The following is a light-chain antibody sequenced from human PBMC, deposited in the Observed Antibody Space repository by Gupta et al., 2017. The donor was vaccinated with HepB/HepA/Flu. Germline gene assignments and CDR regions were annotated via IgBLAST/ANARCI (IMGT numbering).Light chain of an antibody. J-gene: IGLJ1*01. CDR3: QTWGAGSGYA. CDR2: VNSDGSH. V-gene: IGLV4-69*01. CDR1: GGHSLYA. Sequence: HLLLTPALSASTSLGASVTLTCTLSGGHSLYAIDWHQQQPEKGPRYLMKVNSDGSHTKGDGIPDRFSGSSSGAERYLTISSLQAEDEADYYCQTWGAGSGYAFGTGTKVTVL.